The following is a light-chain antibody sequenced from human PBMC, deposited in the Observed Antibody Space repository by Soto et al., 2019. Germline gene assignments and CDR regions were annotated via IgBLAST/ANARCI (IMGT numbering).Light chain of an antibody. CDR1: SSDVGGYNY. J-gene: IGLJ3*02. CDR2: DVS. CDR3: SSYTSSSTVV. Sequence: QSVLTQPASVSGSPGQSITISCTGTSSDVGGYNYVSWYQQRPDKVPKLIIYDVSNRPSGVSNRFSGSKSGNTASLTISGLQAEDEALYYCSSYTSSSTVVFGGGTKVTVL. V-gene: IGLV2-14*01.